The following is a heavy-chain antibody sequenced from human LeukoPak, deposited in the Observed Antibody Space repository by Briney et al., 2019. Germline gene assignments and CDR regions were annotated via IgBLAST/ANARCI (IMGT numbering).Heavy chain of an antibody. CDR1: GYTFTSYG. Sequence: ASVKVSCKASGYTFTSYGISWVRQAPGQGLEWMGGIIPIFGTANYAQKFQGRVTITADESTSTAYMELSSLRSEDTAVYYCARGVGDYYGSGSYFGYYYYYMDVWGKGTTVTISS. V-gene: IGHV1-69*13. CDR2: IIPIFGTA. J-gene: IGHJ6*03. CDR3: ARGVGDYYGSGSYFGYYYYYMDV. D-gene: IGHD3-10*01.